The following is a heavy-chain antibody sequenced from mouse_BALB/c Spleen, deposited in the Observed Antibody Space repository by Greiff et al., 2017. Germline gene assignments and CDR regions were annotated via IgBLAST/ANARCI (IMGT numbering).Heavy chain of an antibody. V-gene: IGHV1S135*01. J-gene: IGHJ4*01. CDR1: GYSFTDYN. D-gene: IGHD2-10*02. CDR3: AREGYGNYEGAMDY. Sequence: EVKLMESGPELVKPGASVKVSCKASGYSFTDYNMYWVKQSHGKSLEWIGYIDPYNGGTSYNQKFKGKATLTVDKSSSTAFMHLNSLTSEDSAVYYCAREGYGNYEGAMDYWGQGTSVTVSS. CDR2: IDPYNGGT.